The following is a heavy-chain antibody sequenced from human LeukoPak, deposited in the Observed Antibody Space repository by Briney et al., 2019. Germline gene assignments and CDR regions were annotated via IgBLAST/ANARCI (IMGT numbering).Heavy chain of an antibody. Sequence: GGSRRLSCAASGFTFSSYWMHWIRQAPGKGLVWVSRINSDGSSTSYADPVKGRFTISRDNAKNTLYLQMNSLRAEDTAVYYCARALRVGATWWFDPWGQGTLVTVSS. J-gene: IGHJ5*02. D-gene: IGHD1-26*01. CDR2: INSDGSST. V-gene: IGHV3-74*01. CDR3: ARALRVGATWWFDP. CDR1: GFTFSSYW.